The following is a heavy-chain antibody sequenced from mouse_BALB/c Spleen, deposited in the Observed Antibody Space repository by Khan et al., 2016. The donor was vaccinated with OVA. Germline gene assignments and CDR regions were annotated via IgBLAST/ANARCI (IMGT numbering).Heavy chain of an antibody. CDR1: GFSLTSYG. CDR2: IWAGGST. V-gene: IGHV2-9*02. Sequence: QVQLKESGPGLVAPSQSLSITCTVSGFSLTSYGVHWVRQPPGKGLEWLGVIWAGGSTNYNSAIMSRLSISKDNSKSQVFLKRNSLQTDDTAMYYCARLEDKWGQGTTLTVSS. J-gene: IGHJ2*01. CDR3: ARLEDK.